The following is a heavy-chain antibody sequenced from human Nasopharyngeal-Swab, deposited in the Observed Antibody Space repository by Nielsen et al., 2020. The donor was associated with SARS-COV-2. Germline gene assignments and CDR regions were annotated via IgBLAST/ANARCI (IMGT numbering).Heavy chain of an antibody. J-gene: IGHJ6*02. CDR1: GYTFTSYG. CDR3: ARDRVVVVTGSSSDYYYYGMDV. Sequence: ASVKVSCKASGYTFTSYGISWVRQAPGQGLEWMGWISAYNGNTNYAQKLQGRVTTTTDTSTSTAYMELRSLRSDDTAVYYCARDRVVVVTGSSSDYYYYGMDVWGQGTTVTVSS. CDR2: ISAYNGNT. V-gene: IGHV1-18*01. D-gene: IGHD2-21*02.